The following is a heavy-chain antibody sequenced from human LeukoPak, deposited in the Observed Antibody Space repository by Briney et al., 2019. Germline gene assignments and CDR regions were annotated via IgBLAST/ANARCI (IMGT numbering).Heavy chain of an antibody. CDR1: GGSISSYY. CDR3: ARAPFWSGYYYYYYYYMDV. V-gene: IGHV4-39*01. Sequence: SETLSLTCTVSGGSISSYYWGWIRQPPGKGLEWIGSIYYSGSTYYNPSLKGRVTISVDTSKNQFSLKLSPVTAADTAVYYCARAPFWSGYYYYYYYYMDVWGKGTTVTVSS. CDR2: IYYSGST. J-gene: IGHJ6*03. D-gene: IGHD3-3*01.